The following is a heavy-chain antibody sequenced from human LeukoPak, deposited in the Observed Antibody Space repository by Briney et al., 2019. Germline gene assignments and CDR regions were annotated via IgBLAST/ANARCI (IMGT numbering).Heavy chain of an antibody. CDR1: GFTFSDYY. CDR3: ARAYYYDSSGYYQHSNYYYYGMDV. D-gene: IGHD3-22*01. Sequence: GSLRLSCAASGFTFSDYYMSWIRQAPGKGLEWVSYISSSGSTIYYADSVKGRFTISRDNAKNSLYLQMNSLRAEDTAVYYCARAYYYDSSGYYQHSNYYYYGMDVWGQGTTVTVSS. J-gene: IGHJ6*02. V-gene: IGHV3-11*01. CDR2: ISSSGSTI.